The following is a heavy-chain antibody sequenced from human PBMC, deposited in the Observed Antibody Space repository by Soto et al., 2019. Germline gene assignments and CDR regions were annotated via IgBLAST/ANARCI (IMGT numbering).Heavy chain of an antibody. V-gene: IGHV3-53*02. D-gene: IGHD3-16*01. Sequence: EVQLVETGGGLIQPGGSLRLSCAVSGFTVSSNYMSWVRQAPGKGLEWVSVIYSGGTTYYADSVKGRFTISRDYSKNTVYLQRNRLRGEDTGVYYWARGGGGGYSDSLRFDYWGQGTLVTVSS. J-gene: IGHJ4*02. CDR3: ARGGGGGYSDSLRFDY. CDR1: GFTVSSNY. CDR2: IYSGGTT.